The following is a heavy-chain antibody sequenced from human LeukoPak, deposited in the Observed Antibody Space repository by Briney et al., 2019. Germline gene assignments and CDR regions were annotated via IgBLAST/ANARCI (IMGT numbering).Heavy chain of an antibody. V-gene: IGHV3-23*01. J-gene: IGHJ4*02. CDR2: ISGSGGST. Sequence: GSLRLSCAASGFTFSSYGMSWVRQAPGKGLEWVSAISGSGGSTYYADSVKGRFTISRDNSKNTLYLQMNSLRAEDTAVYYCAKVPSSSWYEADYWGQGTLVTVSS. CDR1: GFTFSSYG. D-gene: IGHD6-13*01. CDR3: AKVPSSSWYEADY.